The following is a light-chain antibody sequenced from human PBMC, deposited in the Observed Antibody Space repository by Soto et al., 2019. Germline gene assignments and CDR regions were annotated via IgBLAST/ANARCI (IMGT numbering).Light chain of an antibody. CDR2: DVS. V-gene: IGLV2-14*03. CDR1: SSDVGGYNY. CDR3: CSDSLRNTRHII. J-gene: IGLJ1*01. Sequence: QSALTQPASVSGSPGQSITISCTGTSSDVGGYNYVSWYQQHPGKAPKFMIYDVSSRPSGVSNRFSGSKSGNTASLTISGLQAEVEAHYYCCSDSLRNTRHIIFGTGTKLTVL.